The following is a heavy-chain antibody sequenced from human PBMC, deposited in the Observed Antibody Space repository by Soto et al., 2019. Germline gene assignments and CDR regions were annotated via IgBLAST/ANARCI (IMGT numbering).Heavy chain of an antibody. V-gene: IGHV3-30*18. D-gene: IGHD4-17*01. Sequence: ESGGGVVQPGRSLRLSCAASGFTFSSYGMHWVRQAPGKGLEWVAVISYDGSNKYYADSVKGRFTISRDNSKNTLYLQMNSLRAEDTAVYYCAKDLLTVTTFPYYYGMDVWGQGTTVTVSS. CDR1: GFTFSSYG. CDR2: ISYDGSNK. CDR3: AKDLLTVTTFPYYYGMDV. J-gene: IGHJ6*02.